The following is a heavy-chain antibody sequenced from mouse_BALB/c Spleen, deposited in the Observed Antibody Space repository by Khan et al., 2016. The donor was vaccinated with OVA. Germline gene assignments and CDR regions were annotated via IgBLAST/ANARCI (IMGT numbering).Heavy chain of an antibody. J-gene: IGHJ2*01. V-gene: IGHV1S41*01. D-gene: IGHD1-1*02. Sequence: DLVKPGASVTLSCKASGYTFTSYWINWIKQRPGQGLEWIGRIAPGSGRTYYHEMFKGKAILTVDTSSSTAYIKLSSLTSEDSAVYCCARAMGGKVPLDYWGQGTTLTVSS. CDR2: IAPGSGRT. CDR1: GYTFTSYW. CDR3: ARAMGGKVPLDY.